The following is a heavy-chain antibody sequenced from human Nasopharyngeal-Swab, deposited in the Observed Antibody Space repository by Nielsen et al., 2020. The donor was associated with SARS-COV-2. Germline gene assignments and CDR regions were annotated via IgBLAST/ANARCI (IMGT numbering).Heavy chain of an antibody. CDR2: ISSSSTI. CDR3: ASPSSPGGY. Sequence: WIGQPPGKGLEWVSYISSSSTIYYADSVKGRFTISRDNAKNSLYLQMNSLRDEDTAVYYCASPSSPGGYWGQGTLVTVSS. J-gene: IGHJ4*02. V-gene: IGHV3-48*02. D-gene: IGHD6-6*01.